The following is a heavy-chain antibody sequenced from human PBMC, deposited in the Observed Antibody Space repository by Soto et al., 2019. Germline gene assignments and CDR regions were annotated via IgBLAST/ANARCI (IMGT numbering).Heavy chain of an antibody. J-gene: IGHJ5*01. CDR3: ARGRFSSETSTWFAF. CDR2: VSPNSGNT. D-gene: IGHD2-2*01. V-gene: IGHV1-8*01. Sequence: XSVKVSFEASGYTFTYYDIPGVRQAPGQGLEWMGWVSPNSGNTVYAQKFQDRVTMTRDTSISTAYMELSNLRFEDSAMYYCARGRFSSETSTWFAFWGQGAPVTVSS. CDR1: GYTFTYYD.